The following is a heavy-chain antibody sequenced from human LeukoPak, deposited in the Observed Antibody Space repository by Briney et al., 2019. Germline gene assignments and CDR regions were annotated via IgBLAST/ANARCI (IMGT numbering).Heavy chain of an antibody. CDR2: IGGNGFTT. J-gene: IGHJ4*02. Sequence: TGGSLRLSCAASGFTFSNSAMTWVRQAPGKGPEWVSAIGGNGFTTYYADSVKGRFTISRDNSKNLLYLQMNSLRAEDTAVYYCAQSTLVGATRHWGQGTLVTVSS. D-gene: IGHD1-26*01. CDR3: AQSTLVGATRH. CDR1: GFTFSNSA. V-gene: IGHV3-23*01.